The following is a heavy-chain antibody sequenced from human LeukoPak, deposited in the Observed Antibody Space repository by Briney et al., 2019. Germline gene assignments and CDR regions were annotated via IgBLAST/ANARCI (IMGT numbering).Heavy chain of an antibody. V-gene: IGHV3-23*01. D-gene: IGHD2-2*01. Sequence: PGGSLRLSCAASGFTFSSYAMSWVRQAPGKGLEWVSAISCSGGSTYYADSVKGRFTISRDNSKNTLYLQMNSLRAEDTAVYYCAKAGGGYCSSTSCERHPFDYWGQGTLVTVSS. CDR2: ISCSGGST. CDR1: GFTFSSYA. CDR3: AKAGGGYCSSTSCERHPFDY. J-gene: IGHJ4*02.